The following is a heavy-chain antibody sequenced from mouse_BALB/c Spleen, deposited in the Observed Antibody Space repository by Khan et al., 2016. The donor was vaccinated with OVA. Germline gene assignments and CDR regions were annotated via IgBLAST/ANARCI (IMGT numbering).Heavy chain of an antibody. V-gene: IGHV5-6-4*01. CDR2: ISSGSTYT. CDR3: TRYGNCTHWYFDV. Sequence: EVELVESGGGLVRPGGSLKLSCAASGFSFTSYTMSWVRQTPEKRLEWVATISSGSTYTYYPDSFKGRFTISRDNANNTLYFQMSSLKSEDTAMYYCTRYGNCTHWYFDVWGAGTTGTVSS. CDR1: GFSFTSYT. D-gene: IGHD2-10*02. J-gene: IGHJ1*01.